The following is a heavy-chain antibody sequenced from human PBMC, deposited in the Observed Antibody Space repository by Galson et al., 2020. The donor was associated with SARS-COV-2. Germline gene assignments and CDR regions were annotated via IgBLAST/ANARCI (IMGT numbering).Heavy chain of an antibody. V-gene: IGHV3-30*04. CDR2: VSHDGSFE. CDR3: ARVAAIAARHAFDI. D-gene: IGHD6-6*01. Sequence: GGSLRLSCVVSGFTFSGYTIHWLRQAPGKGLEWVGLVSHDGSFEDYTHSVKGRFTASRDNSKNTLYLQMNSLRVEDTAVYYCARVAAIAARHAFDIWGQGTMVIVSS. J-gene: IGHJ3*02. CDR1: GFTFSGYT.